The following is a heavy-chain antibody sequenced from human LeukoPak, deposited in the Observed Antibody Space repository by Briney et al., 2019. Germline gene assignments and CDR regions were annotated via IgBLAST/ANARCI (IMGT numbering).Heavy chain of an antibody. D-gene: IGHD2-15*01. CDR3: ARGRCSGGSCYTPSYYYYYGMDV. J-gene: IGHJ6*02. CDR2: ISSSSSYI. V-gene: IGHV3-21*04. CDR1: GFTFSSYS. Sequence: GGSLRLSCAASGFTFSSYSMNWVRQAPGKGLEWVSSISSSSSYIYYADSVKGRFTISRDNAKNSLYLQMNSLRSDDTAVYYCARGRCSGGSCYTPSYYYYYGMDVWGQGTTVTVS.